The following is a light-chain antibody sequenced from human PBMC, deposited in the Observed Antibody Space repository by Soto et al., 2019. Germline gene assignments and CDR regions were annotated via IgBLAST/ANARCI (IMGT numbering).Light chain of an antibody. V-gene: IGKV3-15*01. CDR3: QQYNKRSRWT. CDR2: GAS. Sequence: EIVMTQSPATLSVSPGERATLSCRASQSVSSNLAWYQQKPGQAPRLLIYGASTRATGIPARFSGSGSGTAFTPTIRCLRSEEFTVYCRQQYNKRSRWTAGQATKVHIK. J-gene: IGKJ1*01. CDR1: QSVSSN.